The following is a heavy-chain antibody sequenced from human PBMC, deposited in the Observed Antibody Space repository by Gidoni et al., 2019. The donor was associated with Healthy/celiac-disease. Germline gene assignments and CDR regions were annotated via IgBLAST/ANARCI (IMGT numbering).Heavy chain of an antibody. Sequence: QLQLQESGPGLGKPSGTLSLTCTVSGGSISRSSYYWGWNRQPPGKGLEWIGSIYYRGSPYDNPSLNSRVTISVDTSKNQFSLKLSSLTAADTAVYYCARTQFSSSSPYFDYWGQGTLVTVSS. J-gene: IGHJ4*02. V-gene: IGHV4-39*01. CDR2: IYYRGSP. CDR1: GGSISRSSYY. D-gene: IGHD6-13*01. CDR3: ARTQFSSSSPYFDY.